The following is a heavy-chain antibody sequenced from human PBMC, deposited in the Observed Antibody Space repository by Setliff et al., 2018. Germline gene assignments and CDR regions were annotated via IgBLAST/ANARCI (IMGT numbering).Heavy chain of an antibody. D-gene: IGHD6-19*01. Sequence: ASVKVSCKASGYTFTGHHLHWVRQAPGQGLEWMGWINPNSGGTNYAQKFQGRVTMTRDTSISTAYMELSRLRSDDTAMYYCARDLIAVAVTTAFDIWGQGTMVTVSS. CDR3: ARDLIAVAVTTAFDI. J-gene: IGHJ3*02. CDR1: GYTFTGHH. V-gene: IGHV1-2*02. CDR2: INPNSGGT.